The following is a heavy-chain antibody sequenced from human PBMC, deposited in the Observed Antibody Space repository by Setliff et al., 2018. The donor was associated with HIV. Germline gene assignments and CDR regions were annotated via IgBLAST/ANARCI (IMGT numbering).Heavy chain of an antibody. CDR1: GASISSHY. CDR2: VYYTGSA. D-gene: IGHD6-19*01. J-gene: IGHJ4*02. Sequence: SETLSLTCIVSGASISSHYWYWIRQPPGKGLEWIGHVYYTGSANYNPSLKSRVTISVDTSKNQISLKLTSVTAADTAVYFCARDRAVADDFDCWGQGTLVTVSS. V-gene: IGHV4-59*11. CDR3: ARDRAVADDFDC.